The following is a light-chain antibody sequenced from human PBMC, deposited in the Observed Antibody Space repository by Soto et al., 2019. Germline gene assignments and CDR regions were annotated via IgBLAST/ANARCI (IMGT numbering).Light chain of an antibody. CDR3: QHYNSYSEA. J-gene: IGKJ1*01. CDR2: GAS. CDR1: QSVSSD. V-gene: IGKV3-15*01. Sequence: IVMTQSPATLSVSPGDRVTLSCRASQSVSSDLAWYQQRPGQAPRLLIYGASTRATGIPARFSGTGSGTEFTLTISSLQPDDFATYYCQHYNSYSEAFGQGTKVELK.